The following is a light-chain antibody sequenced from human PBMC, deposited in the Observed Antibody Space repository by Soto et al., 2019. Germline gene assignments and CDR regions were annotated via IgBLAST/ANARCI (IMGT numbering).Light chain of an antibody. CDR2: HVS. CDR1: SGDVGAYNF. CDR3: SSYAGSDTFV. V-gene: IGLV2-14*03. Sequence: QSVLTQPASVSGSPGQSITISCTGTSGDVGAYNFVSWYQQHPGKAHKLIIYHVSDRPSGFSSRFSGSKSGNSASLTIFGLHAEDEADYYCSSYAGSDTFVFGTGTKVTVL. J-gene: IGLJ1*01.